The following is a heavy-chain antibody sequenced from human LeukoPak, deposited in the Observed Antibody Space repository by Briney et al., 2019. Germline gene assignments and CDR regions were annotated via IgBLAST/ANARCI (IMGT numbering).Heavy chain of an antibody. CDR2: IKQDGSEK. CDR3: ARSPYYDFWSGCWVDY. D-gene: IGHD3-3*01. CDR1: GFTFSSYW. J-gene: IGHJ4*02. V-gene: IGHV3-7*01. Sequence: GGSLRLSCAASGFTFSSYWMSWVRQAPGKGLEWVANIKQDGSEKYYVDSVKGRFTISRDNAKNSLYLQMNSLRAEDTAVYYCARSPYYDFWSGCWVDYWGQGTLVTVSS.